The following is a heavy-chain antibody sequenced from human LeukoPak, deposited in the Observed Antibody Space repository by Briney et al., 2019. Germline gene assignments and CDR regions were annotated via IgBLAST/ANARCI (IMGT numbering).Heavy chain of an antibody. CDR3: ARVAYYDILTGYYWSFWFDP. Sequence: HEASVKVSCKASGYTFTGYYMHWVRQAPGQGLEWMGWINPNSGGTNYAQKFQGRVTMTRDTSISTAYMELSRLRSDDTAVYYCARVAYYDILTGYYWSFWFDPWGQGTLVTVSS. CDR1: GYTFTGYY. CDR2: INPNSGGT. V-gene: IGHV1-2*02. J-gene: IGHJ5*02. D-gene: IGHD3-9*01.